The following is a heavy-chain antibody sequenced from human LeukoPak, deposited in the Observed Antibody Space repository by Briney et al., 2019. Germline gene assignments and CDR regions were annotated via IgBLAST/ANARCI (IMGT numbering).Heavy chain of an antibody. D-gene: IGHD4-11*01. V-gene: IGHV1-3*01. CDR3: ARALTVTTRGYYYYGMDV. Sequence: ASVKVSCEASGYTFTSYAMHWVRQAPGQRLEWMGWINAGNGNTKYSQKFQGRVTITRDTSASTAYMELSSLRSEDTAVYYCARALTVTTRGYYYYGMDVWGQRTTVTVSS. J-gene: IGHJ6*02. CDR1: GYTFTSYA. CDR2: INAGNGNT.